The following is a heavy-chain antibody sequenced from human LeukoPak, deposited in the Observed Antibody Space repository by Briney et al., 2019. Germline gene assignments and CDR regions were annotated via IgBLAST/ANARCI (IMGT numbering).Heavy chain of an antibody. J-gene: IGHJ4*02. D-gene: IGHD5-18*01. CDR3: ARGHRTSGRGYSYV. Sequence: SETLSLTCTVSGGSISSGDYYWSWIRQPPGKGLEWIGYIYYSGSTNYNPSLKSRVTISVDTSKNQFSLKLSSVTAADTAVYYCARGHRTSGRGYSYVWGQGTLVTVSS. CDR1: GGSISSGDYY. CDR2: IYYSGST. V-gene: IGHV4-30-4*08.